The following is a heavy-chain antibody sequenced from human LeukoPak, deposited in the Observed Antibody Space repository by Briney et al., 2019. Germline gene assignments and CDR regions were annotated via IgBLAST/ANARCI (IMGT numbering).Heavy chain of an antibody. CDR1: GGSFSGYY. Sequence: SETLSLTCAVYGGSFSGYYWSWIRQPPGKGLEWIREINHSGSTNYNPSLKSRVTISVDTSKNQFSLKLSSVTAADTAVYYCARATGIAAAGTFDYFDYWGQGALVTVSS. CDR3: ARATGIAAAGTFDYFDY. V-gene: IGHV4-34*01. J-gene: IGHJ4*02. CDR2: INHSGST. D-gene: IGHD6-13*01.